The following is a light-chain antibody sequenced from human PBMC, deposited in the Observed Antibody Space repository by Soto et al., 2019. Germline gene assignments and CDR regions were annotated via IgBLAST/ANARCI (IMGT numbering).Light chain of an antibody. V-gene: IGLV2-14*01. CDR1: SSDVGGYNY. CDR3: SSYTSSILV. CDR2: EVS. J-gene: IGLJ3*02. Sequence: ALTQPASVSGSPGQSITISCTGTSSDVGGYNYVSWYQQYPGKAPKLMIYEVSNRPSGVSIRFSGSKSGNTASLTISGLQAEDEADYYCSSYTSSILVFGGGTKVTVL.